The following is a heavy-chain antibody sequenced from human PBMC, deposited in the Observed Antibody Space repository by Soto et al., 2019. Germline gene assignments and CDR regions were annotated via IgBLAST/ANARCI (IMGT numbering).Heavy chain of an antibody. Sequence: QVQLQESGPGLVKPSQTLSLTCTVSGGSISSGGYYWNWIRQHPGKGLEWIGYIYYSGSTYYNPSLKSRVTISVEEYMNQFSLGLSSVTAADTAVYYCARETQLWLEFYFYGMDVWGQGTRVTVSS. D-gene: IGHD3-22*01. CDR3: ARETQLWLEFYFYGMDV. J-gene: IGHJ6*02. CDR2: IYYSGST. CDR1: GGSISSGGYY. V-gene: IGHV4-31*03.